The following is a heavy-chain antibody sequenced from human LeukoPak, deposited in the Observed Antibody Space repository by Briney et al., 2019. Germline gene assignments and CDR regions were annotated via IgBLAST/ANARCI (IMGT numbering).Heavy chain of an antibody. CDR2: ITASGAAM. CDR3: ASSGSYRFDY. V-gene: IGHV3-48*02. CDR1: GFTFSSYS. J-gene: IGHJ4*02. Sequence: GGSLRLSCAASGFTFSSYSMNWVRQAPGKGLEWVSHITASGAAMFYADTVKGRFTISRDNAKNSLYLQMNSLRDEDTAVYYCASSGSYRFDYWGQGTLVTVSS. D-gene: IGHD1-26*01.